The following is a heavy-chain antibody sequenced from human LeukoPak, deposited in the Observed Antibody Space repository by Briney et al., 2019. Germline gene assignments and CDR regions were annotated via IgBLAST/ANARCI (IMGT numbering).Heavy chain of an antibody. CDR1: GGSFSGYY. CDR2: INHSGST. CDR3: ARGRTYQLPYPTDFDY. Sequence: SETLSLTCAVYGGSFSGYYGSWIRQPPGKGLEWIGEINHSGSTNYNPSLKSRVTISVDTSKNQFSLKLSPVTAADTAVYYCARGRTYQLPYPTDFDYWGQGTLVTVSS. V-gene: IGHV4-34*01. J-gene: IGHJ4*02. D-gene: IGHD2-2*02.